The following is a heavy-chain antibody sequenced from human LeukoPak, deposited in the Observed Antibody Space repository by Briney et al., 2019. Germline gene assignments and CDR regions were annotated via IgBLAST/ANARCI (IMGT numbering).Heavy chain of an antibody. Sequence: GKSLRLSCAASGFTLSSYGMHWVRQAPGKGLEWVAVISYDGSNKYYADSVKGRFTISRDNSKNTLYLQMNSLRAEDTAVYYCAKDLDDYSSVWGQGTLVTVSS. V-gene: IGHV3-30*18. J-gene: IGHJ4*02. CDR1: GFTLSSYG. CDR3: AKDLDDYSSV. D-gene: IGHD4-11*01. CDR2: ISYDGSNK.